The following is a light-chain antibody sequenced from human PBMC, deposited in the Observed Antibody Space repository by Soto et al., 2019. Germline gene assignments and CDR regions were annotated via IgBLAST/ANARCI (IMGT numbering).Light chain of an antibody. J-gene: IGLJ1*01. Sequence: QSVLTQPASVSGSPGQSITISCTGTGTDVGSHKLVSWYQQHPGKAPKLMVYEGTKRPSGVSDRFSGSKSYNTASLTISGLQAEDEGDYFCCSSSRSSSFYVFGTGTKVTV. CDR1: GTDVGSHKL. V-gene: IGLV2-23*01. CDR2: EGT. CDR3: CSSSRSSSFYV.